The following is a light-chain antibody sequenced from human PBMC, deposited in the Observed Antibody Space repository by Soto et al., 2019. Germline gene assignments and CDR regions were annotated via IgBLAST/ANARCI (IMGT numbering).Light chain of an antibody. V-gene: IGKV1D-12*01. CDR2: TTS. CDR1: KDINNW. CDR3: QQANSFPLT. J-gene: IGKJ4*01. Sequence: DIQVTQSPSSVSASVGDRVTITCRASKDINNWLAWYQQKPGKAPKLLLYTTSNLQSGVPSRFSGSGSGTDFTLTISSLQPEDFATYYCQQANSFPLTFGGGTKVEIK.